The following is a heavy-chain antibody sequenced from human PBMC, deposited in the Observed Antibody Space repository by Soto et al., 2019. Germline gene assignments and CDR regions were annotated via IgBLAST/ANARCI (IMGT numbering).Heavy chain of an antibody. CDR2: ISSSGSTI. J-gene: IGHJ6*02. V-gene: IGHV3-11*01. Sequence: GGSLRLSCAASGFTFSDYYMSWIRQAPGKGLEWVSYISSSGSTIYYADSVKGRFAISRDNAKNSLYLQMNSLRAEDTAVYYCARDGPFCSGGSCYHDYYYYGMDVWGQGTTVTVSS. CDR1: GFTFSDYY. CDR3: ARDGPFCSGGSCYHDYYYYGMDV. D-gene: IGHD2-15*01.